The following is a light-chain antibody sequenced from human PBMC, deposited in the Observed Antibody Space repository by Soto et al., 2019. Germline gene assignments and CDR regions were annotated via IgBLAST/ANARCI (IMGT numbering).Light chain of an antibody. CDR2: RNN. CDR1: NSNIGSSY. Sequence: QSVVTQPPSASGTPGQRVTISCSGSNSNIGSSYVFWYQQLPGTAPKLLIHRNNQRPSGVPDRFSGSKSGTSASLAISGLRSEDEADYYCAAWDDSLSGHVVFGGGTKLTVL. CDR3: AAWDDSLSGHVV. V-gene: IGLV1-47*01. J-gene: IGLJ2*01.